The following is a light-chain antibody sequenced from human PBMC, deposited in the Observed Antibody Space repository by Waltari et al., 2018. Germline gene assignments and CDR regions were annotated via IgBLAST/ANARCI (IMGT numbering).Light chain of an antibody. CDR1: WSNIGRNT. CDR2: IDN. V-gene: IGLV1-44*01. Sequence: QSVLTQPPSASGSPGQRVTIPCSGSWSNIGRNTVNWFQQLPATAPKPLTYIDNQPPSALPVLFSGSWSGTSASLAISGLRSEDKADYHCTTWDDSLNGWVFGGETKVTVL. CDR3: TTWDDSLNGWV. J-gene: IGLJ3*02.